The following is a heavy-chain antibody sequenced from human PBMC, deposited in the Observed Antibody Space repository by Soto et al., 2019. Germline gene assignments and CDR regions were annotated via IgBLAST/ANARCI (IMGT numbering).Heavy chain of an antibody. CDR3: ARDFSKPDTAFVNFDY. D-gene: IGHD5-18*01. CDR1: GYTFTSYG. CDR2: ISAYNGNT. J-gene: IGHJ4*02. Sequence: ASVKVSCKASGYTFTSYGISWVRQAPGQGLEWMGWISAYNGNTNYAQKLQGRVTMTTDTSTSTAYMELRSLRSDDTAVYYCARDFSKPDTAFVNFDYWGQGTLVTVSA. V-gene: IGHV1-18*04.